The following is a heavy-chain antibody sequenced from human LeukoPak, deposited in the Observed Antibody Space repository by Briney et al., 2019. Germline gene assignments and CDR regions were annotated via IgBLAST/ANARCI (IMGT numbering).Heavy chain of an antibody. CDR1: GSTFRTYG. D-gene: IGHD6-13*01. V-gene: IGHV3-30*18. CDR2: LSDDGNAK. CDR3: AKGMGYRGSWSNWFDP. J-gene: IGHJ5*01. Sequence: GGSLRLSCAASGSTFRTYGMHWVRQAPGKGLEWVAVLSDDGNAKKYADSVKGRFTISRDNSNNTLYLQMNTLTDDDTAVYYCAKGMGYRGSWSNWFDPWGQGTLVTVSS.